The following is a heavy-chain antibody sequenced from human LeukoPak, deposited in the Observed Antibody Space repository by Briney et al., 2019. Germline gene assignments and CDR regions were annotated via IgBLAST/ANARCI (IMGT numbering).Heavy chain of an antibody. J-gene: IGHJ3*02. V-gene: IGHV3-7*03. CDR3: ASRNYYDSSGYYYVAAFDI. D-gene: IGHD3-22*01. CDR1: GFTFSSYW. Sequence: GGSLRLSCAASGFTFSSYWMSWVRQAPGKGLEWVANIKQDGSEKYYVDSVKGRFTISRDNAENSLYLQMNSLRAEDTAVYYCASRNYYDSSGYYYVAAFDIWGQGTMVTVSS. CDR2: IKQDGSEK.